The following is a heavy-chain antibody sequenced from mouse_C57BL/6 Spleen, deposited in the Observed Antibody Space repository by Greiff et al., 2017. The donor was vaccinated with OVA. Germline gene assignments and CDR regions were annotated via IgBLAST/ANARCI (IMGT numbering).Heavy chain of an antibody. CDR3: ARGIFTTVDAMDY. CDR2: IWRGGST. J-gene: IGHJ4*01. CDR1: GFSLTSYG. V-gene: IGHV2-2*01. D-gene: IGHD1-1*01. Sequence: QVQLKESGPGLVQPSQSLSITCTVSGFSLTSYGVHWVRQSPGKGLEWLGVIWRGGSTDYNAAFISSLSISKDNTKSQVFFKMSSLQADDTAIYYCARGIFTTVDAMDYWGQGTTVTVSS.